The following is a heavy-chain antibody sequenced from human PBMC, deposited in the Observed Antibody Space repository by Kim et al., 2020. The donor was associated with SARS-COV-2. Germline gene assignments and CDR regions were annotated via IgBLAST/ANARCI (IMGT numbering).Heavy chain of an antibody. J-gene: IGHJ4*02. D-gene: IGHD5-18*01. CDR2: MNPNSGNT. Sequence: ASVKVSCKASGYTFTSYDINWVRQATGQGLEWMGWMNPNSGNTSYAQKFQGRVTMTRNTSISTAYMELSRLRSEDTAVYYCARGRIQLWVDYWGQGTLVTVSS. V-gene: IGHV1-8*01. CDR3: ARGRIQLWVDY. CDR1: GYTFTSYD.